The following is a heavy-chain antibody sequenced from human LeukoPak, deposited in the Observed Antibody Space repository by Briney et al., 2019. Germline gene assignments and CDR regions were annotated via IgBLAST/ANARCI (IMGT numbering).Heavy chain of an antibody. CDR2: IYYSGST. CDR1: GGSISSYY. J-gene: IGHJ4*02. V-gene: IGHV4-59*08. CDR3: ARQRGRWDSFDY. Sequence: SETLALTCTVSGGSISSYYWSWIRQPPGKGLEWIGYIYYSGSTNYNPSLKSRVTISVDTSKNQLSLKLRSVTAADTAVYYCARQRGRWDSFDYWGQGTLVTVSS. D-gene: IGHD1-26*01.